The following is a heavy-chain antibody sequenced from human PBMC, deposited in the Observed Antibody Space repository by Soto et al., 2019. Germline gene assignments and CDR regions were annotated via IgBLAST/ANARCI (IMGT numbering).Heavy chain of an antibody. CDR1: GGSVSSGSYY. CDR2: IYYGGST. J-gene: IGHJ4*02. CDR3: AREAYYYDSSGYSYYFDY. D-gene: IGHD3-22*01. V-gene: IGHV4-61*01. Sequence: SETLSLTCTVSGGSVSSGSYYWSWIRQPPGKGLEWIGYIYYGGSTNYNPSLKSRVTISVDTSKNQFSLKLSSVTAADTAVYYCAREAYYYDSSGYSYYFDYWGQGTLVTASS.